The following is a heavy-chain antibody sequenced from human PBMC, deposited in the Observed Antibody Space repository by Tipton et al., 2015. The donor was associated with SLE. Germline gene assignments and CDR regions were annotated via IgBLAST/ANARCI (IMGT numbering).Heavy chain of an antibody. CDR1: GFTFSSYS. V-gene: IGHV3-21*03. D-gene: IGHD3/OR15-3a*01. Sequence: SLRLSCAASGFTFSSYSMNWVRQAPGKGLEWVSSISGSSAYVFYADSVKGRFTISRDNAQNSVYLEMNSLRAEDTGVYYCATDVLWDSPHWGRGTLVTVSS. J-gene: IGHJ4*02. CDR3: ATDVLWDSPH. CDR2: ISGSSAYV.